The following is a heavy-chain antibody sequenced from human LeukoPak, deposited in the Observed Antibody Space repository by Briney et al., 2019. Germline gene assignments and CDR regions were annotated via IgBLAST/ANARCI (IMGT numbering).Heavy chain of an antibody. J-gene: IGHJ4*02. CDR3: AHHGRGYIYGSFDY. D-gene: IGHD5-18*01. CDR2: IYWDDDK. CDR1: GFSLSTSGVG. V-gene: IGHV2-5*02. Sequence: SGPTLVKPTQTPTLTCTFSGFSLSTSGVGVGWIRQPPGKALEWLALIYWDDDKRYSPSLKSRLTITKDTSKNQVVLTMTSMDPVDTATYYCAHHGRGYIYGSFDYWGQGTLVTVSS.